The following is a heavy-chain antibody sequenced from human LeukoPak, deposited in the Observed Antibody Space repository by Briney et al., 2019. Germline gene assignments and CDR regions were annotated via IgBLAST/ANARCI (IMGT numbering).Heavy chain of an antibody. Sequence: GSLRLSCAASGFTFSDYYMSWIRQPPGKGLEWIGHIYYSGTTNYNASLKSRVTISLDTSKSQFSLEVISVTAADTAMYYCARHSLEWELLGNDAFDIWGQGTMVTVSS. J-gene: IGHJ3*02. V-gene: IGHV4-59*08. CDR1: GFTFSDYY. D-gene: IGHD1-26*01. CDR3: ARHSLEWELLGNDAFDI. CDR2: IYYSGTT.